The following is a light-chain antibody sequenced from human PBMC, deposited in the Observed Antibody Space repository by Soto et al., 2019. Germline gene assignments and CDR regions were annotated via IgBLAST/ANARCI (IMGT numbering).Light chain of an antibody. V-gene: IGKV1-5*01. J-gene: IGKJ1*01. CDR3: QQYNSYRT. Sequence: DIQMTQSPSTLSASVGDRVTITCRASQSISSWLAWYQQKPGKAPKLLIYDASSLESGVPSRFSGSGSGTEFTLTISSLQPEDVATYYGQQYNSYRTFGQGTKVEIK. CDR2: DAS. CDR1: QSISSW.